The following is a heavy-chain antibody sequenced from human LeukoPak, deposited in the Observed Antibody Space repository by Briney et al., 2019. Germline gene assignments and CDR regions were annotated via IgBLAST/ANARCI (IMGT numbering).Heavy chain of an antibody. V-gene: IGHV3-48*03. J-gene: IGHJ5*02. CDR1: GFTFSSYE. Sequence: GGSLRLSCAASGFTFSSYEMNWVRQAPGKGLEWVSYISSSGSTIYYADSVKGRFTISRDNAKNSLYLQMNSLRAEDTAVYYRARGRGSGWYPPPWFDPWGQGTLVTVSS. CDR3: ARGRGSGWYPPPWFDP. D-gene: IGHD6-19*01. CDR2: ISSSGSTI.